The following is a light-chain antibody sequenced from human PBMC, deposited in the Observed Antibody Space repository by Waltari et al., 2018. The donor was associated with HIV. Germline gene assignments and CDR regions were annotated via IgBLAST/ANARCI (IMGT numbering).Light chain of an antibody. V-gene: IGKV1-33*01. Sequence: LSASVGDRVTITCQASQDIGKYLNWYQQKPGKVPKLLIYAASSLQPGVPSRFSGSGSGTYFTFAISSLQPEDVGTYYCQQYDTLYTFGQGT. J-gene: IGKJ2*01. CDR3: QQYDTLYT. CDR2: AAS. CDR1: QDIGKY.